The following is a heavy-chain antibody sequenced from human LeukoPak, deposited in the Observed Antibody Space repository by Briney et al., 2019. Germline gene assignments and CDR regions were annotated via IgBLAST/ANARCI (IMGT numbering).Heavy chain of an antibody. V-gene: IGHV4-4*07. CDR1: GGSIGSYY. CDR2: IYTSGST. Sequence: SETLSLTCTVSGGSIGSYYWSWIRQPAGKGLEWIGRIYTSGSTNYNPSLKSRVTMSVDTSKNQFSLKLSSVTAADTAVYYCARDQYYDYVWGSYELDPWGQGTLVTVSS. CDR3: ARDQYYDYVWGSYELDP. J-gene: IGHJ5*02. D-gene: IGHD3-16*01.